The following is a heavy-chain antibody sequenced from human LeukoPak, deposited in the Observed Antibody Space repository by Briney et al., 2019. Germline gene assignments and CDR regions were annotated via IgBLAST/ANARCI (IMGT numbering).Heavy chain of an antibody. CDR3: ARLNPKYCSGGSCPDY. V-gene: IGHV1-2*06. Sequence: ASVKVSCKASGYTFTGYYMHWVRQAPGQGLEWMGRINPNSGGTNYAQKFQGRVTMTRDTSISTAYMELSRLRSDATAVYYCARLNPKYCSGGSCPDYWGQGTLVTVSS. CDR2: INPNSGGT. D-gene: IGHD2-15*01. CDR1: GYTFTGYY. J-gene: IGHJ4*02.